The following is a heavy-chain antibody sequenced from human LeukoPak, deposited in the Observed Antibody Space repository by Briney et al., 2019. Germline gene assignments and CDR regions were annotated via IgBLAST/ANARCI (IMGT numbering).Heavy chain of an antibody. CDR3: ARDLTRYYMDV. Sequence: GASVKVSCKASGYTFTDYYIHWVRQAPGQGLEWMGWISAYNGNTNYAQKLQGRVTMTTDTSTSTAYMELRSLRSDDTAVYYCARDLTRYYMDVWGKGTTVTVSS. J-gene: IGHJ6*03. V-gene: IGHV1-18*04. CDR2: ISAYNGNT. CDR1: GYTFTDYY.